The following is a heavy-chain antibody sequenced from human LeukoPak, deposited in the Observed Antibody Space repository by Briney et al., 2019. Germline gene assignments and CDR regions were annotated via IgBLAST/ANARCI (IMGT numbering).Heavy chain of an antibody. J-gene: IGHJ4*02. Sequence: ASVKVSCKASGYTFTRYYMHWVRQAPGQGLEWMGIINPSGGSTSYAQEFQGRVTMTRDKSTSTVYMELSSLSSEDTAVHYCAREAAGGTTSFDYWGQGTLVTVSS. CDR1: GYTFTRYY. V-gene: IGHV1-46*01. CDR2: INPSGGST. D-gene: IGHD6-13*01. CDR3: AREAAGGTTSFDY.